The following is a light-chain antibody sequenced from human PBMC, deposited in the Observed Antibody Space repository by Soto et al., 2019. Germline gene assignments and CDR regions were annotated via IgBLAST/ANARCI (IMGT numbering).Light chain of an antibody. CDR1: EKINKW. J-gene: IGKJ5*01. V-gene: IGKV1-5*01. CDR3: QQRSTWPT. CDR2: DAS. Sequence: DIQMTQSPSTLSASVGDRVTITCRASEKINKWLAWYQQKPGKAPKLLISDASSLESGVPSRFSGSGSGTAFTLTISSLEPEDFALYYCQQRSTWPTFGQGTRLEIK.